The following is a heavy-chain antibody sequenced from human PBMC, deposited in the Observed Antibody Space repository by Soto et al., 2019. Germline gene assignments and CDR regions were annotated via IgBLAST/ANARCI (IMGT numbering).Heavy chain of an antibody. CDR1: GFPFSAYA. V-gene: IGHV3-23*01. Sequence: SLRVSCPALGFPFSAYAMSWVRQAPGKGLEWVSVISGSGGTTYYADSVKGRFTISRDNSKNTLYVQMNSLRAEDTAVYYCAKVRESAAAGYFDSWGQGTLVTVSS. D-gene: IGHD6-13*01. J-gene: IGHJ4*02. CDR2: ISGSGGTT. CDR3: AKVRESAAAGYFDS.